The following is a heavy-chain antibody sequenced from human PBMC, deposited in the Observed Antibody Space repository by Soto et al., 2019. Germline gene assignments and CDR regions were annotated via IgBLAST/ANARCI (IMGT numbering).Heavy chain of an antibody. Sequence: GSLGLAFAASGFSFSSYAVSWVRQAPGKGLEWVSAISGSGGSTYYADSVKGRFTISRDNSKNTLYLQMNSLRAEDTAVYYCAKKGSSGYPSGAFDIWGQGTMVTVSS. CDR3: AKKGSSGYPSGAFDI. V-gene: IGHV3-23*01. J-gene: IGHJ3*02. CDR1: GFSFSSYA. D-gene: IGHD3-22*01. CDR2: ISGSGGST.